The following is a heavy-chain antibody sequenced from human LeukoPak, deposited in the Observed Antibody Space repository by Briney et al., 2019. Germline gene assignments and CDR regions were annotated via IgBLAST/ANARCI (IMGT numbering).Heavy chain of an antibody. V-gene: IGHV1-69*06. Sequence: SVKVSCKASGGTFSSYAISWVRQAPGQGLEWMGGIIPIFGTANYAQKFQGRVTITADKSTSTAYMELSSLRSEDTAVYYCARNDYGFKRGDWYFDLWGRGTLVTVSS. CDR2: IIPIFGTA. CDR3: ARNDYGFKRGDWYFDL. J-gene: IGHJ2*01. CDR1: GGTFSSYA. D-gene: IGHD4-17*01.